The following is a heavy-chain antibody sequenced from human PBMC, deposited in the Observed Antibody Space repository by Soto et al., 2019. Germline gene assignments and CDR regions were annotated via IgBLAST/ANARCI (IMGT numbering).Heavy chain of an antibody. Sequence: GASVKVSCKASGNTFTNFGVTWVRQAPGQGLEWMGWISAYTDDPNYAQKFQGRVTMTIDTSTSTAYLDLRSLTSDDTAVYSCARVIPGAEAWFDPWGQGTLVTVSS. J-gene: IGHJ5*02. CDR1: GNTFTNFG. CDR2: ISAYTDDP. CDR3: ARVIPGAEAWFDP. V-gene: IGHV1-18*01. D-gene: IGHD2-2*01.